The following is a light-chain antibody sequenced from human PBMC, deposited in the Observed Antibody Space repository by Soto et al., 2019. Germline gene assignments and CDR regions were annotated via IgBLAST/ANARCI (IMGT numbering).Light chain of an antibody. J-gene: IGKJ5*01. CDR3: QHYGPSPIT. V-gene: IGKV3-20*01. CDR1: QSVGNR. Sequence: EIVLTQSPATLSLSPGDRATLSCWASQSVGNRLAWYQQKPGQAPRLLISGASNRATGIPDRFSGSGSATDFTLTISRLDPEDFAVYYCQHYGPSPITFGQGTRLEIK. CDR2: GAS.